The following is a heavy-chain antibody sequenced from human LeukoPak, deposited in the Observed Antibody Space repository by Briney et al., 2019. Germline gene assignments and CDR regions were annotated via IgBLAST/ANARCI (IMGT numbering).Heavy chain of an antibody. CDR1: GFTFSSYA. J-gene: IGHJ6*03. Sequence: GGSLRLSCAASGFTFSSYAMSCVRQAPGKGLEWVSAISGSGGSTYYADSVKGRFTISRDNSKNTLYLQMNSLRAGDTAVYYCAKDQIVVVPAATDYYYYYYMDVWAKGPRSPSP. D-gene: IGHD2-2*01. V-gene: IGHV3-23*01. CDR3: AKDQIVVVPAATDYYYYYYMDV. CDR2: ISGSGGST.